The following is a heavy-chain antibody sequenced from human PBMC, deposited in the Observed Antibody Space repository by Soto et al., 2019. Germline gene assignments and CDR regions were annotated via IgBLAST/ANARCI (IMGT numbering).Heavy chain of an antibody. Sequence: GGSLRLSCAASGFTFSSYSMNWVRQAPGKGLEWVSYISTSSTTIYYADSVKGRFTISRDNAKNSLYLQMNSLRAEDTAVYYCAREGPYYYGMDVWGQGTTVTVSS. CDR2: ISTSSTTI. V-gene: IGHV3-48*01. CDR1: GFTFSSYS. J-gene: IGHJ6*02. CDR3: AREGPYYYGMDV.